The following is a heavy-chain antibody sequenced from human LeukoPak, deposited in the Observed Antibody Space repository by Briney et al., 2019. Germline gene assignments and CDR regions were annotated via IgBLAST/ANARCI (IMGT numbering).Heavy chain of an antibody. D-gene: IGHD1-26*01. V-gene: IGHV4-61*02. Sequence: SQTLSLTCTVSGGSISSGTYYWSWIRQPAGKELEWIGRIYGCGSTNYNPSLKSRVTISLDTSKNHFSLKLSSVTAADTAVYYCAGLADSVGATMYTFNVWGQGTMVTVSS. CDR2: IYGCGST. J-gene: IGHJ3*01. CDR1: GGSISSGTYY. CDR3: AGLADSVGATMYTFNV.